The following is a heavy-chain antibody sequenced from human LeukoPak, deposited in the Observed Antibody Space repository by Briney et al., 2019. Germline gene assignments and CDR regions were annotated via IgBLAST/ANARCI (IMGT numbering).Heavy chain of an antibody. CDR1: GYTLTELS. Sequence: ASVKVSCKVSGYTLTELSTHWVRQAPGKGLEWMGGFDPEDGETIYAQKFQGRVTMTEDTSTDTAYMELSSLRSEDTAVYYCATDPLYGSYRHYWGQGTLVTVSS. V-gene: IGHV1-24*01. J-gene: IGHJ4*02. CDR3: ATDPLYGSYRHY. CDR2: FDPEDGET. D-gene: IGHD1-26*01.